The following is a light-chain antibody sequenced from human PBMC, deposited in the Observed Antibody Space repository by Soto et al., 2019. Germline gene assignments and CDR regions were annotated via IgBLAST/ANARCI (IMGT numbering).Light chain of an antibody. V-gene: IGKV3D-20*02. CDR3: QQRSNWPQIT. CDR2: GAS. J-gene: IGKJ5*01. Sequence: PGTLSLSPGERATLSCMASQSVSSTYLIWYQQKPGQAPRLLIYGASSRATGVPDRFSGGGSGTDFTLTISRLEPEDFAVYYCQQRSNWPQITFGQGTRLEIK. CDR1: QSVSSTY.